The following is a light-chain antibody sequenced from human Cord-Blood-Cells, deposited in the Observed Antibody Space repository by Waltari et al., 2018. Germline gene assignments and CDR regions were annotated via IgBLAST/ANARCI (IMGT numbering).Light chain of an antibody. V-gene: IGKV1-39*01. CDR1: QSISSY. CDR3: QQSYSTPYT. CDR2: AAS. Sequence: DIQMTKSPSSLSASVGDRVTIPCRASQSISSYFNWYQQKPGKAPKLLIYAASSVQSGFPSRFSGSGSGTDFTLTISSLQPEDFATYYCQQSYSTPYTFGQGTKLEIK. J-gene: IGKJ2*01.